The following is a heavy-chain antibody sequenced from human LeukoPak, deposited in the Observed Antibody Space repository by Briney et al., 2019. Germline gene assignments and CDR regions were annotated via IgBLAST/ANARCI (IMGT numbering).Heavy chain of an antibody. D-gene: IGHD6-13*01. V-gene: IGHV1-18*01. CDR3: ATDSDPWGPAAGTIDY. J-gene: IGHJ4*02. Sequence: GASVKVSCKTSGYSFADYGISWVRQSPGQGLEWMGWISGKNGDTDYAQRLQGRVTMTTDTSTSTVYMELNSLRSEDTAVYYCATDSDPWGPAAGTIDYWGQGTLVTVFS. CDR2: ISGKNGDT. CDR1: GYSFADYG.